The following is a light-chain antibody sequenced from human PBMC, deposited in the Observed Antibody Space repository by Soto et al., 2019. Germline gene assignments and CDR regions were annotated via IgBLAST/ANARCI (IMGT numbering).Light chain of an antibody. CDR2: EVS. CDR3: SSYTSSSTPVV. V-gene: IGLV2-14*01. CDR1: SSDVGLYNY. Sequence: QSALTQPRSVSGSPGQSVTISCTGTSSDVGLYNYVSWYQQHPGKAPKLMIYEVSNRPSGVSNRFSGSKSGNTASLTISGLQAEDEADYYCSSYTSSSTPVVFGGGTKLTVL. J-gene: IGLJ2*01.